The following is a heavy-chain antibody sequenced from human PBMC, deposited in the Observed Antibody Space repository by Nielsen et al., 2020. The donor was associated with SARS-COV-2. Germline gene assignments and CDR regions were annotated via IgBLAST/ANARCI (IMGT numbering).Heavy chain of an antibody. D-gene: IGHD3-9*01. V-gene: IGHV3-21*01. J-gene: IGHJ4*02. CDR1: GFTFSSYS. CDR2: ISSSSSYI. CDR3: AKDRDYDILTGLFDY. Sequence: GESLKISCAASGFTFSSYSMNWVRQAPGKGLEWVSSISSSSSYIYYADSVKGRFTISRDNAKNSLYLQMNSLRAEDTAVYYCAKDRDYDILTGLFDYWGQGTLVTVSS.